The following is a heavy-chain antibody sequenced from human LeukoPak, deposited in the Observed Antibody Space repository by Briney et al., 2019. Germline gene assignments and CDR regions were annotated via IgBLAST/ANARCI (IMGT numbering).Heavy chain of an antibody. D-gene: IGHD4-23*01. Sequence: ASVKVSCKASGYTFTSYYMHWVRQAPGQGLEWMGIINPSGGSTSYAQKFQGRVTMTRDTSTSTVYMELSSLRSEDTAVYYCSTQGYGGSFDYWGQGTLVSVSS. CDR1: GYTFTSYY. J-gene: IGHJ4*02. V-gene: IGHV1-46*01. CDR2: INPSGGST. CDR3: STQGYGGSFDY.